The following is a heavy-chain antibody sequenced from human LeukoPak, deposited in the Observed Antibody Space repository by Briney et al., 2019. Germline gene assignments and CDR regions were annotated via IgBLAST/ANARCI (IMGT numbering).Heavy chain of an antibody. D-gene: IGHD2-15*01. Sequence: ASVKVSCKASGGTFISYAISWVRQAPGQGGEWRGGIIAIFGTANYAQKFQGRVTITADESTSTAYMELSSLRSEDTAVYYCARAPQPPGSGGSWLLYYYYYMDVWGKGTTVTVSS. V-gene: IGHV1-69*13. CDR2: IIAIFGTA. CDR3: ARAPQPPGSGGSWLLYYYYYMDV. J-gene: IGHJ6*03. CDR1: GGTFISYA.